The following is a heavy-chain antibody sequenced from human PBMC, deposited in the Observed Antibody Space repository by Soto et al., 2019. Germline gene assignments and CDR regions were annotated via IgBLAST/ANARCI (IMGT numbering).Heavy chain of an antibody. J-gene: IGHJ4*02. Sequence: GGSLRLSCAASGFTFSSYSMIWVRQTPGKGLDWVSSISSSGSSMYYADSVKGRFTISRDNAKISLYLQMNSLRAEDTALYYCARIGIGNHHFDYWGQGTLVTVSS. CDR1: GFTFSSYS. CDR2: ISSSGSSM. V-gene: IGHV3-21*01. CDR3: ARIGIGNHHFDY. D-gene: IGHD1-1*01.